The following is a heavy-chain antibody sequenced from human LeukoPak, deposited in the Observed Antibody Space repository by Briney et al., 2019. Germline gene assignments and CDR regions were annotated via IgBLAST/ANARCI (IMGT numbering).Heavy chain of an antibody. D-gene: IGHD3-10*01. J-gene: IGHJ5*02. CDR1: GGSFSGYY. CDR2: INHSGST. Sequence: ETLSLTCAVYGGSFSGYYWSWIRQPPGKGLEWIGEINHSGSTNYNPSLKSRVTISVDTSKNQFSLKLSSVTAADTAVYYCARDLWYYGSGRRQYNWFDPWGQGTLVTVSS. CDR3: ARDLWYYGSGRRQYNWFDP. V-gene: IGHV4-34*01.